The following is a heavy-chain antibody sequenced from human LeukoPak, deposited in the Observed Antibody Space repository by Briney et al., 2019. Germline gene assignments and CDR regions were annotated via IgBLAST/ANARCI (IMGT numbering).Heavy chain of an antibody. Sequence: PSETLSLTCTVSGGSISSGSYYWNWIRQPAGKGLEWIGRIYTSGSTNYNPSLKSRVTVSVDTSKNQFSLKLSSVTAADTAVYYCAREGLNMVRGVIPKEAWGWFDPWGQGTLVTVSS. CDR1: GGSISSGSYY. D-gene: IGHD3-10*01. V-gene: IGHV4-61*02. J-gene: IGHJ5*02. CDR2: IYTSGST. CDR3: AREGLNMVRGVIPKEAWGWFDP.